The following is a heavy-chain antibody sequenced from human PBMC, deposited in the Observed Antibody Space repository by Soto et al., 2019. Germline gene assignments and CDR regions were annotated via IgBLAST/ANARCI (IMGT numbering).Heavy chain of an antibody. D-gene: IGHD3-10*01. CDR1: GFSLSTSGMC. Sequence: SGPTLVNPTQTLTLTCTFSGFSLSTSGMCVSWIRQPPGKALEWLALIDWDDDKYYSTSLKTRLTISKDTSKNQVVLTMTNMDPVDTATYYCARIAYYYGSGSYLYGMDVWGQGTTVTVSS. CDR2: IDWDDDK. V-gene: IGHV2-70*01. CDR3: ARIAYYYGSGSYLYGMDV. J-gene: IGHJ6*02.